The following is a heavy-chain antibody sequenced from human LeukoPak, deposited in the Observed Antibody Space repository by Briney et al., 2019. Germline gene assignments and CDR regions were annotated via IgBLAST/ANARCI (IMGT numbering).Heavy chain of an antibody. CDR3: ASNSRVVVAAMGSDVFDI. Sequence: SDTLSLTCTVSGGSIRSYYWICTRQPPGKGLECSGYIYYGGSTTYYPSLEVRVTISVDPSKNQFSLKLSSVTAADTAVYYCASNSRVVVAAMGSDVFDIWGQGTMVTVSS. CDR2: IYYGGST. CDR1: GGSIRSYY. J-gene: IGHJ3*02. D-gene: IGHD2-15*01. V-gene: IGHV4-59*07.